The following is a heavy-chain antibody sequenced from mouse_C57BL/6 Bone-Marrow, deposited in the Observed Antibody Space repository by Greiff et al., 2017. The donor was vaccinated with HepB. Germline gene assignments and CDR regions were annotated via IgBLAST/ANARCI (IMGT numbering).Heavy chain of an antibody. CDR1: GYTFTSYW. CDR2: IDPSDSYT. Sequence: VQLQQPGAELVRPGTSVKLSCKASGYTFTSYWMHWVKQRPGQGLEWIGVIDPSDSYTNYNQKFKGKATLTVDTSSSTAYMQLSSLTSEDSAVYDCARRGGNWGFAYWGQGTLVTVSA. J-gene: IGHJ3*01. V-gene: IGHV1-59*01. D-gene: IGHD4-1*02. CDR3: ARRGGNWGFAY.